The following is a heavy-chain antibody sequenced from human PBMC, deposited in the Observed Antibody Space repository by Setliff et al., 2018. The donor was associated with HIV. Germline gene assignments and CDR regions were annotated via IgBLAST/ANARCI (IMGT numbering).Heavy chain of an antibody. CDR1: GFTLSNFW. CDR3: VRDLTTIVTRKVFDI. J-gene: IGHJ3*02. V-gene: IGHV3-74*01. D-gene: IGHD4-17*01. Sequence: QPGGSLRLSCVASGFTLSNFWMHWVRQAPGKGLVWVSYINTDGSGATYADSVKGRFTISRDNAKNTLYLQMNSLRAEDTAVYFCVRDLTTIVTRKVFDIWGQGTKVTVSS. CDR2: INTDGSGA.